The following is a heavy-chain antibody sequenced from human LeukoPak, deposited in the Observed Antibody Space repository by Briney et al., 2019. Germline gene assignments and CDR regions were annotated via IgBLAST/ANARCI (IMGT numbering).Heavy chain of an antibody. D-gene: IGHD6-19*01. J-gene: IGHJ4*02. V-gene: IGHV3-48*01. CDR1: GFTFSSYS. CDR3: AKASLSSLIVVAGTLDY. Sequence: GGSLRLSCAASGFTFSSYSMNWVRQAPGKGLEWVSYISSSSSTIYYADSVKGRFTISRDNSKNTLYLQMNSLRAEDTAVYYCAKASLSSLIVVAGTLDYWGQGTLVTVSS. CDR2: ISSSSSTI.